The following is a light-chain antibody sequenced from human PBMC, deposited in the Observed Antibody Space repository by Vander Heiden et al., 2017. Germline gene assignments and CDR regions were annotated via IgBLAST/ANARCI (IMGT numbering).Light chain of an antibody. J-gene: IGKJ4*01. V-gene: IGKV3-20*01. CDR2: GAS. CDR1: TSVSISC. CDR3: QHYAGSPKLT. Sequence: EIVLTQSPGTMSLSRGERATLSCRASTSVSISCLVCYQQQPGQAPRLFIYGASSRATGIPDSVSGSGSGTDFTLTISRLDPEDFALYYCQHYAGSPKLTFGGGTKVEIK.